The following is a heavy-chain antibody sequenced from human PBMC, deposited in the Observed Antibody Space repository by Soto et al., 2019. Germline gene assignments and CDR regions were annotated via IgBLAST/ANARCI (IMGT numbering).Heavy chain of an antibody. Sequence: SGPTLVNPPQPLTLTCTFPGFSLRTRGMRVSWIRQPPGKALEWLALNDWDNDKYYSTSLRTRLTISKDTSKNQVVLTMTNMDAVDTATYYCARAPSGVCKNGLDVWGPGTTVTVSS. CDR3: ARAPSGVCKNGLDV. CDR2: NDWDNDK. J-gene: IGHJ6*02. V-gene: IGHV2-70*01. CDR1: GFSLRTRGMR. D-gene: IGHD2-21*02.